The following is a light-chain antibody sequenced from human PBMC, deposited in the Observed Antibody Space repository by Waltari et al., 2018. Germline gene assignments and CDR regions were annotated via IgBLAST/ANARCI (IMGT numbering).Light chain of an antibody. V-gene: IGLV2-23*01. Sequence: WFPHHPGRKPRLLIYATSNRPSGIANRLSGSQSGKTASLTIPGLQPEDEADYFCYSFAGYGIYVFGSGTQVSV. J-gene: IGLJ1*01. CDR2: ATS. CDR3: YSFAGYGIYV.